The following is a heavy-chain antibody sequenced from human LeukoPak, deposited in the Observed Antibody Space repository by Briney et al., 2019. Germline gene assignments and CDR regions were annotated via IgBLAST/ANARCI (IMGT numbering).Heavy chain of an antibody. CDR3: VRGRAWFDP. CDR1: GGSISSYY. J-gene: IGHJ5*02. V-gene: IGHV4-59*01. CDR2: IYYSGNT. Sequence: SKTLSLTCTVSGGSISSYYWSWIRQPPGKGLEWIGYIYYSGNTNYNSSLESRVTISVDTSKNQFSLRLNSVTAADTAVYYCVRGRAWFDPWGQGTLVTVSS. D-gene: IGHD3-10*01.